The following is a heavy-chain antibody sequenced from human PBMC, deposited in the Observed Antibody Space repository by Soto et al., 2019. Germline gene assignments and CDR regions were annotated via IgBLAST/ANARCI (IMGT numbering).Heavy chain of an antibody. V-gene: IGHV1-18*01. Sequence: GASVKVSCKASGYSFTNYDISWVRQAPGQGLEWMGWISPYNADTNYAQKLQGRVTMTTDTSTSTAYMELRSLRSDDTAVYYCARYCSSTSCDHYFDYWGQGTLVTVSS. CDR3: ARYCSSTSCDHYFDY. CDR1: GYSFTNYD. J-gene: IGHJ4*02. D-gene: IGHD2-2*01. CDR2: ISPYNADT.